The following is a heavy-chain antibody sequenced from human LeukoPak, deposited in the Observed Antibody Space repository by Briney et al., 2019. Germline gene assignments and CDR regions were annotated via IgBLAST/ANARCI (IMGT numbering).Heavy chain of an antibody. Sequence: GGSLRLSCAASGFTFSAHYMSWIRQAPGKGLECVSYISSSGTTIYYADSVKGRFTISRDNAKNSLYLQMNSLRTEDTAVYYCARGDWSSTSCYYFDYWGQGTLVTVSS. D-gene: IGHD2-2*01. V-gene: IGHV3-11*04. J-gene: IGHJ4*02. CDR2: ISSSGTTI. CDR3: ARGDWSSTSCYYFDY. CDR1: GFTFSAHY.